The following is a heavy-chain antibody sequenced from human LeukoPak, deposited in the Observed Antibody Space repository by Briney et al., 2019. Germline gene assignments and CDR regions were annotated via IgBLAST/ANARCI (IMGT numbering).Heavy chain of an antibody. V-gene: IGHV4-39*07. Sequence: SETLSLICSVSGGSTSSTNYYWGWIRQPPGKGLECIGSIYYNGRTYYNPSLKSRVTISVDTSKNQFSLQLNSVTPEDTAVYYCARDTGVRPRVAHFDFWGQGTLVTVSS. D-gene: IGHD1-14*01. CDR3: ARDTGVRPRVAHFDF. CDR2: IYYNGRT. J-gene: IGHJ4*02. CDR1: GGSTSSTNYY.